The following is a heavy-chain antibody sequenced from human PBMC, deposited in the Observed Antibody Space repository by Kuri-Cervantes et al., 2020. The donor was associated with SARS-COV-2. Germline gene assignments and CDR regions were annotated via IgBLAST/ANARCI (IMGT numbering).Heavy chain of an antibody. CDR3: ARDQGWAPGSSDYFDY. V-gene: IGHV3-7*01. CDR1: GFTFSRYW. Sequence: GESLKISCAASGFTFSRYWMSWVRQAPGKGLEWVANIKQDGSEKYYVDSVKGRFTISRDNAKNSLYLQMNSLRAEDTAVYYCARDQGWAPGSSDYFDYWGQGTRVTVSS. CDR2: IKQDGSEK. D-gene: IGHD6-6*01. J-gene: IGHJ4*02.